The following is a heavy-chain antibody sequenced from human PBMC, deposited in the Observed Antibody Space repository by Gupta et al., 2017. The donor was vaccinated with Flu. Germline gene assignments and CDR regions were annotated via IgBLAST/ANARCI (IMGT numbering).Heavy chain of an antibody. CDR3: VRLTPCGGDCYYFQH. D-gene: IGHD2-21*02. CDR1: GDTFSSNT. J-gene: IGHJ1*01. CDR2: ILPVIGAT. Sequence: QVQLVQSGAEVKKSGSSVKVSCKASGDTFSSNTFIWVRQAPGQGFEWMGGILPVIGATNYAQEFQGRVTITADEATSTVYMEVSSLKSDDTAVYYCVRLTPCGGDCYYFQHWGQGTLVTVPS. V-gene: IGHV1-69*01.